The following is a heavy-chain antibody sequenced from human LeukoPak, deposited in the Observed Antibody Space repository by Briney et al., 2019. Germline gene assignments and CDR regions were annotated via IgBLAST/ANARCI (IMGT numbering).Heavy chain of an antibody. J-gene: IGHJ4*02. CDR3: ARVSCSSTSCPINFDY. CDR2: ISAYNGNT. V-gene: IGHV1-18*01. Sequence: ASVKVSCKASGYTFTSYGISWVRQAPGQGLEWMGWISAYNGNTNYAQKLQGRVTMTTDTSTSTAYMELGSLRSDDTAVYYCARVSCSSTSCPINFDYWGQGTLVTVSS. D-gene: IGHD2-2*01. CDR1: GYTFTSYG.